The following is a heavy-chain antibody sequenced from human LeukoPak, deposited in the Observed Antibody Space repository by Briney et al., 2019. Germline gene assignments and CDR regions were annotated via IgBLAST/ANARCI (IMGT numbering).Heavy chain of an antibody. Sequence: ASVKVSCKASGYTFTSYGISWVRQAPGQGLEWMGWISAYNGNTNYAQKLQGRVTMTTDTSTSTAYTELRSLRSDDTAVYYCARDYDFWSGYYIHAFDIWGQGTMVTVSS. CDR1: GYTFTSYG. CDR3: ARDYDFWSGYYIHAFDI. V-gene: IGHV1-18*04. J-gene: IGHJ3*02. CDR2: ISAYNGNT. D-gene: IGHD3-3*01.